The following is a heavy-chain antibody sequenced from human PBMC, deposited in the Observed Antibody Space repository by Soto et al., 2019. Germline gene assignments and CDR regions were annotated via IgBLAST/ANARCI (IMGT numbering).Heavy chain of an antibody. D-gene: IGHD3-22*01. CDR1: GGLFSSYA. J-gene: IGHJ4*02. CDR3: ARGGSGYVWFNEF. Sequence: QEQLVQSRAEVKKSGSSVKVTCKDTGGLFSSYAVCWVRQAPGQGLEWMGGIIPVFDTVYYAQKFQGRVTITADESTNTAYMELSSLRSEDTAMYYCARGGSGYVWFNEFWGQGTLVTVSS. CDR2: IIPVFDTV. V-gene: IGHV1-69*01.